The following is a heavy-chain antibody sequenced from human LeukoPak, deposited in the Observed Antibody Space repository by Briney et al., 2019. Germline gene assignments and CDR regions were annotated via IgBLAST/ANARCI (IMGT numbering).Heavy chain of an antibody. J-gene: IGHJ4*02. Sequence: ASVKVSCKASGYTFTSYGISWVRQAPGQGLEWMGWISAYNGNTNYAQKFQGRVTITADESTSTAYMELSSLRSEDTAVYYCASGYYYDSSGNFDYWGQGTLVTVSS. V-gene: IGHV1-18*01. D-gene: IGHD3-22*01. CDR3: ASGYYYDSSGNFDY. CDR2: ISAYNGNT. CDR1: GYTFTSYG.